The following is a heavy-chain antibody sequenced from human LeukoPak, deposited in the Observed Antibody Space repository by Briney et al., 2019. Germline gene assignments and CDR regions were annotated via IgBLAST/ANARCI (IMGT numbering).Heavy chain of an antibody. V-gene: IGHV1-8*03. J-gene: IGHJ4*02. CDR2: MNPNSGNT. Sequence: ASVKVSCKASGYTFTSYDINWVRQATGQGLEWMGWMNPNSGNTGYAQEFQGRVTITRNTSISTAYMELSSLRSEDKAGYYFAREHNFDYWGKEPLVTVSS. CDR1: GYTFTSYD. D-gene: IGHD2-21*01. CDR3: AREHNFDY.